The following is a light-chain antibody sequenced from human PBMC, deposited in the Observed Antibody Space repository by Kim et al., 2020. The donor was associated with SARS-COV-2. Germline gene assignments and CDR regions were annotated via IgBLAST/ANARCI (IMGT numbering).Light chain of an antibody. V-gene: IGLV3-19*01. CDR1: SLRSYY. CDR2: GKN. Sequence: SSELTQDPAVSVALGQTVRITCQGDSLRSYYATWYQQKPRQAPIVVIYGKNNRPSGIPDRFSGSSSGDTASLTITGTQAGDEADYYCNSRGSNDKVLFGG. J-gene: IGLJ2*01. CDR3: NSRGSNDKVL.